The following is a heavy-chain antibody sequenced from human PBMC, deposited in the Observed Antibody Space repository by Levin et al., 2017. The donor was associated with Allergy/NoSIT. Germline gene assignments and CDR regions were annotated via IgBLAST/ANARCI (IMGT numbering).Heavy chain of an antibody. J-gene: IGHJ4*02. CDR2: IDWDTDK. CDR1: GFSLSTSGMR. V-gene: IGHV2-70*04. Sequence: QTLSLTCSFSGFSLSTSGMRVSWIRQPPGKALEWLARIDWDTDKFYSTSLKTRLTISKDTSKNQVVLTMTNMDPVDTATYYCARTLGDGYLDFWGQGTLVTVSS. D-gene: IGHD5-24*01. CDR3: ARTLGDGYLDF.